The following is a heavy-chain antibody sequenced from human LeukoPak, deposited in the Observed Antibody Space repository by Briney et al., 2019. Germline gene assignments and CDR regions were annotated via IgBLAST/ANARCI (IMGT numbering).Heavy chain of an antibody. J-gene: IGHJ6*03. V-gene: IGHV3-48*03. CDR1: GFTFSSYE. D-gene: IGHD3-3*01. CDR3: ARGLTIFGGAGYMDV. CDR2: ISSSGSTI. Sequence: GGSLRLSCAASGFTFSSYEMNWVRQAPGKGLEWVSYISSSGSTIYYADSVKGRFTISRDNAKNSLYLQMNSLRAEDTAVYYCARGLTIFGGAGYMDVWGKGTTVTVSS.